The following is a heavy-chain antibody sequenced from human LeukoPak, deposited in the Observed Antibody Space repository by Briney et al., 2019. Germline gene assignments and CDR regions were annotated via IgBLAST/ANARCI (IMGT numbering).Heavy chain of an antibody. D-gene: IGHD6-19*01. CDR2: IYYSGST. CDR3: ARALYSSGWYVG. CDR1: GDSISSYY. V-gene: IGHV4-59*01. Sequence: SETLSLTCTVYGDSISSYYWSWIRQPPGKGLEWIGYIYYSGSTNYNPSLKSRVTISVDTSKNQFSLKLSSVTAADTAVYYCARALYSSGWYVGWGQGTLVTVSS. J-gene: IGHJ4*02.